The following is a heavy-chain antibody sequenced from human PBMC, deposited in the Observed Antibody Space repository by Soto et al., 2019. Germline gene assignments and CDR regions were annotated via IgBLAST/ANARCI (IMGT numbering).Heavy chain of an antibody. D-gene: IGHD3-10*01. V-gene: IGHV3-23*01. CDR2: ISGSGGST. Sequence: EVHLLESGGDLVQPGGSLRFSFALSVFPFNNYAMTWVRQGPGKGLVWVSGISGSGGSTYYADSVKGRFTISRDSAKTTLYLQMNSLTSEDTAVYYCARLTGPRLARGSVSLDIWGQGTMVTVSS. J-gene: IGHJ3*02. CDR3: ARLTGPRLARGSVSLDI. CDR1: VFPFNNYA.